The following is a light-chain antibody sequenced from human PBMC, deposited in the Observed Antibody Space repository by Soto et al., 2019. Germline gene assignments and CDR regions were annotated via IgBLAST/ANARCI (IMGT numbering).Light chain of an antibody. J-gene: IGKJ4*01. Sequence: DIQMTQSPSSLSASVGDRVTITYRTSQSISSYLNWYQQKPGKAPKLLIYAASSLQSGVPSRFSGSGSGTDFTLTISSLQPEDFATYYCQQSYSTPLTFGGGTKVGIK. CDR3: QQSYSTPLT. CDR2: AAS. CDR1: QSISSY. V-gene: IGKV1-39*01.